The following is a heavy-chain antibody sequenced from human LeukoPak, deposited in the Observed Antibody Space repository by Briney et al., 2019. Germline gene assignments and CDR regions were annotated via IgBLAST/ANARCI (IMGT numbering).Heavy chain of an antibody. J-gene: IGHJ5*02. CDR2: IYYSGST. V-gene: IGHV4-59*08. Sequence: PSETLSLTCTASGGSISSSDWSWIRQPPGKGLEWIGYIYYSGSTNYNPSLKSRVTISVDTSKNQFSLKLSSVTAADTAVYYCARHPFYDFPRFYPWGQGTLVTVSS. D-gene: IGHD3-3*01. CDR1: GGSISSSD. CDR3: ARHPFYDFPRFYP.